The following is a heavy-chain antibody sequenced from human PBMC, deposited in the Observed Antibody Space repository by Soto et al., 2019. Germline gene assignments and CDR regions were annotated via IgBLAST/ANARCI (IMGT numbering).Heavy chain of an antibody. CDR2: RSMYYSGST. V-gene: IGHV4-39*07. CDR1: GGSISSSNYY. CDR3: ARDRVMLTFGGASEEWGIDS. J-gene: IGHJ4*02. D-gene: IGHD3-16*01. Sequence: PSETLSLTCTVSGGSISSSNYYWGWIRQPPGKGLEWIGSRSMYYSGSTYYNPSLKSRVAISVDTSKNQFSLKLNSVTAADTAVYYCARDRVMLTFGGASEEWGIDSWGPGTLVTVS.